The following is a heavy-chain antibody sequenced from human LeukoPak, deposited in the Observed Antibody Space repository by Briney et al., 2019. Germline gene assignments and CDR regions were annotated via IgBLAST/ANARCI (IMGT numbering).Heavy chain of an antibody. CDR3: AKTIDYGGPIAY. Sequence: GGSLRLSCTASGFIFNDFWMSWVRQAPGKGLEWVSVIYSGGSTYYADSVKGRFTISRDNSKNTLYLQMNSLRAEDTAVYYCAKTIDYGGPIAYWGQGTLVTVSS. V-gene: IGHV3-53*01. D-gene: IGHD4-23*01. CDR2: IYSGGST. J-gene: IGHJ4*02. CDR1: GFIFNDFW.